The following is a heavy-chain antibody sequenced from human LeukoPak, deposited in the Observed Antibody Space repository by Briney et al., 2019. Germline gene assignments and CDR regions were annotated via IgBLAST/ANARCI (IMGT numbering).Heavy chain of an antibody. D-gene: IGHD3-3*01. CDR1: GFTFDGFA. V-gene: IGHV3-23*01. CDR3: AKMEGQPLQKSYMDV. J-gene: IGHJ6*01. CDR2: IWVSGDNT. Sequence: PGVSLRLSCAASGFTFDGFAMSWVRRTPGKGLECVSCIWVSGDNTLYAASVKGRFTISSANSKNTLYMEMNSLRAEDTAVYYCAKMEGQPLQKSYMDVWGQGTTVPVSS.